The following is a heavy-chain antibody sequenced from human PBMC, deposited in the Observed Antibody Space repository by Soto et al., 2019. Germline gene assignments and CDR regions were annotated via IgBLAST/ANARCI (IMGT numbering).Heavy chain of an antibody. CDR2: IYYSGST. D-gene: IGHD1-1*01. Sequence: PSETLSLTCTVSGGSVSSYYWSWIRQSPGKGLEWIGYIYYSGSTKYKPSLKSRVTISVDTSKNQFSLKVSSATAADTAAYYCAGLSSRNDGLYLFYFWGLRSLDIVSS. CDR1: GGSVSSYY. V-gene: IGHV4-59*08. CDR3: AGLSSRNDGLYLFYF. J-gene: IGHJ4*02.